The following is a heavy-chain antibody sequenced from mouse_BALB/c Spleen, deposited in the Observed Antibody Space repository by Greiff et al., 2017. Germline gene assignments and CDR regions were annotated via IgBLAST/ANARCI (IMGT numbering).Heavy chain of an antibody. CDR1: GYTFTSYV. D-gene: IGHD2-10*01. J-gene: IGHJ3*01. CDR2: INPYNDGT. CDR3: ARGGSYYGNPAWFAY. Sequence: EVQLQQSGPELVKPGASVKMSCKASGYTFTSYVMHLVKQKPGQGLEWIGYINPYNDGTKYNEKFKGKATLTSDKSSSTAYMELSSLTSEDSAVYYCARGGSYYGNPAWFAYWGQGTLVTVSA. V-gene: IGHV1-14*01.